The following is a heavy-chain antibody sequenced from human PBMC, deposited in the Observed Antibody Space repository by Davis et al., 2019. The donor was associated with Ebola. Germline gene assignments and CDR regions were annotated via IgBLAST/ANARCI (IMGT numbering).Heavy chain of an antibody. J-gene: IGHJ4*02. CDR3: ASLREYSGYRAWWD. V-gene: IGHV3-48*03. CDR1: GFTFSSYE. Sequence: GESLKISCAASGFTFSSYEMNWVRQAPGKGLEWVSYISSSGSTIYYADSVKGRFTISRDNAKNSLYLQMNSLRAEDTAVYYCASLREYSGYRAWWDWGPGTLVTVSS. CDR2: ISSSGSTI. D-gene: IGHD5-12*01.